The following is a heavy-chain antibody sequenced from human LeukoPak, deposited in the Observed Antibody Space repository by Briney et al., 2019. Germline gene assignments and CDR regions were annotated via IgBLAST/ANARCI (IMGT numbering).Heavy chain of an antibody. J-gene: IGHJ4*02. CDR1: GFTFSSYA. Sequence: PGGSLRLSCAASGFTFSSYAMSWVRQAPGKGLEWVSANSGSGVSTYYADSAKGRFTVSRDNSKNTLYLQMSSLRAEDTAVYYCAKDERNWNYNLASQTYDWGQGTLVTVSS. V-gene: IGHV3-23*01. D-gene: IGHD1-7*01. CDR3: AKDERNWNYNLASQTYD. CDR2: NSGSGVST.